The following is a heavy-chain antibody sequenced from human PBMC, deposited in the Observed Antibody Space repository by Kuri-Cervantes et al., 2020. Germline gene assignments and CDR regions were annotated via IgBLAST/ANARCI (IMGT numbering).Heavy chain of an antibody. D-gene: IGHD6-13*01. J-gene: IGHJ4*02. V-gene: IGHV1-24*01. CDR3: ARAPRSPAAAADFDY. Sequence: ASVKVSCKVSGYTLTELSMHWVRQAPGKGLEWTGGFDPEDGETIYAQKFQGRVTMTEDTSTDTAYLELSSLRSEDTAVYYCARAPRSPAAAADFDYWGQGTLVTVSS. CDR1: GYTLTELS. CDR2: FDPEDGET.